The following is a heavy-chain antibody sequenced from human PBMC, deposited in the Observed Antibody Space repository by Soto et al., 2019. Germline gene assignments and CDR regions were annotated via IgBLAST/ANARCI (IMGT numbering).Heavy chain of an antibody. CDR2: IYYSGST. CDR3: ARAGIPQVLFFTGGYYYGMDV. Sequence: SETLSLTCTVSGGSISSYYWSWIRQPPGKGLEWIGYIYYSGSTNYNPSLKSRVTISVDTSKNQFSLKLSSVTAADTAVYYCARAGIPQVLFFTGGYYYGMDVWGRGTTVTVS. V-gene: IGHV4-59*01. J-gene: IGHJ6*02. CDR1: GGSISSYY. D-gene: IGHD2-2*01.